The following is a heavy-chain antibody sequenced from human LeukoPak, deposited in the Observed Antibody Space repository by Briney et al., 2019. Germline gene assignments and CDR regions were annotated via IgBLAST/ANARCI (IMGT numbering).Heavy chain of an antibody. CDR1: GFTSRSYA. D-gene: IGHD3-22*01. CDR2: ISGSGTST. V-gene: IGHV3-23*01. Sequence: PGGSLRLSCAASGFTSRSYAMSWVRQAPGKGLEWVLAISGSGTSTYYADSVKGRFTISRDNSKNTLYLQMNSLRAEDTAVYYCEGTYYYDSGDDYWGQGTLVTVSS. J-gene: IGHJ4*02. CDR3: EGTYYYDSGDDY.